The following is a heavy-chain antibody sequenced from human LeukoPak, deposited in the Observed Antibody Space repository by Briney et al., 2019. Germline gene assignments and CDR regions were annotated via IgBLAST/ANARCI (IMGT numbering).Heavy chain of an antibody. CDR2: IKQDGSEK. Sequence: ETLSLTCSASGGSISSSSYYWGWIRQLPGKGLEWVANIKQDGSEKYYVDSVKGRFTISRDNAKNSLYLQMNRVRAEDTAVYYCAVVLSYGPYGMDVWGQGTTVTVSS. J-gene: IGHJ6*02. CDR3: AVVLSYGPYGMDV. V-gene: IGHV3-7*01. CDR1: GGSISSSSYY. D-gene: IGHD5-18*01.